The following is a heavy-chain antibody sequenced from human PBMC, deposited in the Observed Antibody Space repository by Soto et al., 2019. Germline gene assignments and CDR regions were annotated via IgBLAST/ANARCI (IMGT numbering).Heavy chain of an antibody. D-gene: IGHD2-2*02. Sequence: ASVQVSCKASGYTFTSYDINWVRQATGQGLEWMGWMNPNSGNTGYAQKFQGRVTMTRNTSISTAYMELSSLRSEDTAVYYCARGYCSSTSCYKGSDYYYYYMDVWGKGTTVTVSS. J-gene: IGHJ6*03. V-gene: IGHV1-8*01. CDR1: GYTFTSYD. CDR3: ARGYCSSTSCYKGSDYYYYYMDV. CDR2: MNPNSGNT.